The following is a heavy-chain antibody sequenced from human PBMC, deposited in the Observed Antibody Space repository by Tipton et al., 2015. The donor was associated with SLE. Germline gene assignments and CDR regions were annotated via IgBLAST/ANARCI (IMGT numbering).Heavy chain of an antibody. CDR3: ARGGRDGYERGYFQH. J-gene: IGHJ1*01. D-gene: IGHD5-24*01. CDR2: IYYSRRT. V-gene: IGHV4-59*01. Sequence: TLSLTCTVSGASISSYYWSWIRQPPGKGLEWFGYIYYSRRTNYNPSLKSRVTISVDTSKNPFFLKLSSVPAADTAVYYCARGGRDGYERGYFQHWGQGTLVTVSS. CDR1: GASISSYY.